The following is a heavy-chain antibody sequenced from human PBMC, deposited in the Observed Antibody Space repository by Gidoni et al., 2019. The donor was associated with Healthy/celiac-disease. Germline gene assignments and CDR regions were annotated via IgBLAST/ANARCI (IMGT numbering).Heavy chain of an antibody. CDR1: GFTFSSYS. D-gene: IGHD3-10*01. CDR2: ISSSGSTI. Sequence: SCPASGFTFSSYSMNWARQAPGKGLEWVSSISSSGSTIYYADSVKGRFTISRDNAKNSLYLQMNSLRAEDTAVYYCARDGARGFTEYFDLWGRGTLVTVSS. CDR3: ARDGARGFTEYFDL. J-gene: IGHJ2*01. V-gene: IGHV3-21*01.